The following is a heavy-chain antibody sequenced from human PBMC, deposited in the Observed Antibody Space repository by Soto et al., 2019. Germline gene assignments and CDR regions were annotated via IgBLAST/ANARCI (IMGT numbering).Heavy chain of an antibody. V-gene: IGHV3-53*04. CDR3: AREAYYYGSGSVLDY. D-gene: IGHD3-10*01. J-gene: IGHJ4*02. CDR1: GFTVSSSY. CDR2: IYGGGDT. Sequence: EVQLVESGGGLVQPGGSLRLSCAASGFTVSSSYMNWVRQTPEKGLEWVSVIYGGGDTYYADSVKGRFTISRHNSQNTVYLQMNSLKPEDTAVYYCAREAYYYGSGSVLDYWGQGALVTVSS.